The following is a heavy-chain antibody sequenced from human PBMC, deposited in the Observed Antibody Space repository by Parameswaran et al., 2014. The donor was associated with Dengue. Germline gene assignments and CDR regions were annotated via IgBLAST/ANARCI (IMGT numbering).Heavy chain of an antibody. Sequence: PGKGLEWIGSIYYSGSTYYNPSLKSRVTISVDTSKNQFSLKLSSVTAADTAVYYCARHRGPFLSGFWSGYYTGFHYYGMDVWGQGTTVTVSS. V-gene: IGHV4-39*01. CDR3: ARHRGPFLSGFWSGYYTGFHYYGMDV. D-gene: IGHD3-3*01. J-gene: IGHJ6*02. CDR2: IYYSGST.